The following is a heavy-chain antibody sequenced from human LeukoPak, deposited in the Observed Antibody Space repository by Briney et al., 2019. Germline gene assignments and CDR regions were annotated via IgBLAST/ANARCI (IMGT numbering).Heavy chain of an antibody. D-gene: IGHD4-17*01. CDR2: ISYDGSNK. V-gene: IGHV3-30-3*01. CDR3: AKGGTPVTTLVDY. Sequence: GRSLRLSCAASGFTFSSYAMHWVRQAPGKGLKWVAVISYDGSNKYYADSVKGRFTISRDNSKNTLYLQMNSLRAEDTAVYYCAKGGTPVTTLVDYWGQGTLVAVSS. J-gene: IGHJ4*02. CDR1: GFTFSSYA.